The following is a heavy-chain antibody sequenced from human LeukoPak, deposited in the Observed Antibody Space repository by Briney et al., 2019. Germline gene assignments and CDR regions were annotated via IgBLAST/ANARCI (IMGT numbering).Heavy chain of an antibody. CDR3: AGHHPRNTVDF. V-gene: IGHV4-34*01. D-gene: IGHD2-8*02. Sequence: PSETLSLTCAVPGGSFSGYLWSWLRQPPGKGLEWVGEINYNGEITNYNPSLKSRVTISLDTSKNQFSLKLSSVTAADTAVYYCAGHHPRNTVDFWGQGTLVTVSS. CDR1: GGSFSGYL. J-gene: IGHJ4*02. CDR2: INYNGEIT.